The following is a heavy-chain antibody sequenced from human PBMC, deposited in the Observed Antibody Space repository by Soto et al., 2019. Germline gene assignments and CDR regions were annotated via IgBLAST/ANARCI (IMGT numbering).Heavy chain of an antibody. CDR3: AKDWTVIAARSQHYYGMDV. D-gene: IGHD6-6*01. V-gene: IGHV3-30*18. Sequence: PGGSLRLSCAASGFTFSSYGMHWVRQAPGKGLEWVAVISYDGSNKYYADSVKGRFTISRDNSKNTLYLQMNSLRAGDTAVYYCAKDWTVIAARSQHYYGMDVWGQGTTVTVSS. CDR1: GFTFSSYG. J-gene: IGHJ6*02. CDR2: ISYDGSNK.